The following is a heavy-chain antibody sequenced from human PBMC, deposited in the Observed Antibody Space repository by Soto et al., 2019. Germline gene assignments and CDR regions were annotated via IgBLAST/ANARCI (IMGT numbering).Heavy chain of an antibody. Sequence: QLQLQESGSGLVKPSQTLSLTCAVSGGSISSGGYSWSWIRQPPGKGLEWIGYIYHSGSTYYNPSPNSRVTIAVDRSKNQSSLKLSSVTAADTAVYYCARHALYGNFDYWGQGTLVTVSS. J-gene: IGHJ4*02. CDR1: GGSISSGGYS. CDR2: IYHSGST. V-gene: IGHV4-30-2*01. CDR3: ARHALYGNFDY. D-gene: IGHD4-17*01.